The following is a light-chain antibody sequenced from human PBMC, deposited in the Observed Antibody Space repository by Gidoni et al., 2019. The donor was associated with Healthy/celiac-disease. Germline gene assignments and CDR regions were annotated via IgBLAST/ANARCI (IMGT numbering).Light chain of an antibody. V-gene: IGKV3-11*01. CDR3: QQRSNWPPELT. J-gene: IGKJ4*01. Sequence: EIVLRQSPATLSLSPGERATLSCRASQSHRSYLAWSQHKPGQAPRLLIYDASNRATGIPARFSGSGSGTDFTLTISSLGPEDVAVYYCQQRSNWPPELTFGGGTKVEIK. CDR1: QSHRSY. CDR2: DAS.